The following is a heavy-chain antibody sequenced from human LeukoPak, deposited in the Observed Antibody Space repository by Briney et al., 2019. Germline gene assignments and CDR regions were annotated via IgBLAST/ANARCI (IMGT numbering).Heavy chain of an antibody. CDR3: AVLEWPMVRGVIMSSKYYFDY. CDR2: INPNSGGT. CDR1: GYTFTGYY. Sequence: ASVKVSCKASGYTFTGYYMHWVRQAPGQGLEWMGWINPNSGGTNYAQKFQGRVTMTRDTSISTAYMELSRLRSDDTAVYYCAVLEWPMVRGVIMSSKYYFDYWGQGTLVTVSS. D-gene: IGHD3-10*01. J-gene: IGHJ4*02. V-gene: IGHV1-2*02.